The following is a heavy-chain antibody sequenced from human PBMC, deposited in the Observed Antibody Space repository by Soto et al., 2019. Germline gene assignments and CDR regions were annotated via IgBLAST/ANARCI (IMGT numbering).Heavy chain of an antibody. D-gene: IGHD3-22*01. CDR2: IIPIFGTA. CDR3: ARGDYYDSSGYYCSRFDY. V-gene: IGHV1-69*01. J-gene: IGHJ4*02. Sequence: QVQLVQSGAEVKKPGSSVKVSCKASGGTFSSYAISWVRQAPGQGLEWMGGIIPIFGTANYAQKFQGRVTITGDESTSTAYMELSSLRSEDTAVYYCARGDYYDSSGYYCSRFDYWGQGTLVTVSS. CDR1: GGTFSSYA.